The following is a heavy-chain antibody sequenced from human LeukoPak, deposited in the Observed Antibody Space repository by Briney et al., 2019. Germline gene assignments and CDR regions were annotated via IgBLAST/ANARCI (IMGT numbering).Heavy chain of an antibody. CDR2: MSYDGSNK. Sequence: GGSLRLSCAASGFTFSSYAMHWVRQAPGKGLVGVAVMSYDGSNKYYADSVKGRFTISRDNSKNTLYLQMNSLRAEDTAVYYCARGTANWGSFYSYGMDVWGQGTTVTVSS. V-gene: IGHV3-30-3*01. D-gene: IGHD7-27*01. J-gene: IGHJ6*02. CDR3: ARGTANWGSFYSYGMDV. CDR1: GFTFSSYA.